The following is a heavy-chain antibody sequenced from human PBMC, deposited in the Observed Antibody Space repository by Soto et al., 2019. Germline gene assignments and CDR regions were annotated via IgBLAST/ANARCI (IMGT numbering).Heavy chain of an antibody. CDR2: ISAYNGNT. CDR1: GYTFTSYG. V-gene: IGHV1-18*01. CDR3: ARAPGYRGGRPWPDTY. Sequence: ASVKVSCKASGYTFTSYGISWVRQAPGQGLEWMGWISAYNGNTNYAQKLQGRVTMTTDTSTSTAYMELRSLRSDDTAVYYCARAPGYRGGRPWPDTYWGQGTLVTVSS. J-gene: IGHJ4*02. D-gene: IGHD2-15*01.